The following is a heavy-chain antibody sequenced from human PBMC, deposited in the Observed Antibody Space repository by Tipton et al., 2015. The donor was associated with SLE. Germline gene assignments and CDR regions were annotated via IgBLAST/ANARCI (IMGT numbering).Heavy chain of an antibody. CDR1: GVTIFEHA. J-gene: IGHJ4*02. Sequence: SGVTIFEHAIHWIRQAPGKGLEWVSSISSAGNYIYYADSVKGRFIISRDNANNSLYLQMHSLTAEDTAMYFCARDAYGSSFFDNWGQGTLVTVSS. D-gene: IGHD4-17*01. CDR2: ISSAGNYI. CDR3: ARDAYGSSFFDN. V-gene: IGHV3-21*01.